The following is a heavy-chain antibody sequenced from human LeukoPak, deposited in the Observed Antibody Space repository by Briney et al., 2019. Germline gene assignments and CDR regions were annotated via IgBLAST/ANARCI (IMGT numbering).Heavy chain of an antibody. CDR3: ARSIAAAIFSLDY. D-gene: IGHD6-13*01. J-gene: IGHJ4*02. V-gene: IGHV1-69*01. CDR1: GGTFSSYA. CDR2: IIPIFGTA. Sequence: GSSVKVSCKASGGTFSSYAISWGRQAPGQGLEWMGGIIPIFGTANYAQKFQGRVTITADESTSTAYMELSSLRSEDTAVYYCARSIAAAIFSLDYWGQGTLVTVSS.